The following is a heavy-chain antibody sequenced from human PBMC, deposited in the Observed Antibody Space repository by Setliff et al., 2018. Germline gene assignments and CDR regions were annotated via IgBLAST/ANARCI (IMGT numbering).Heavy chain of an antibody. V-gene: IGHV3-13*01. D-gene: IGHD2-15*01. J-gene: IGHJ6*03. CDR3: ARRGYPFYYFHLDV. CDR1: GFTFSRYG. CDR2: IGPGGDT. Sequence: PGGSLRLSCAASGFTFSRYGIHWVCQAPGKGLEWVSSIGPGGDTDYPGSVKGRFTVSRENANNSLYLRMNSLRAGDTAVYFCARRGYPFYYFHLDVWGKGTTVTVSS.